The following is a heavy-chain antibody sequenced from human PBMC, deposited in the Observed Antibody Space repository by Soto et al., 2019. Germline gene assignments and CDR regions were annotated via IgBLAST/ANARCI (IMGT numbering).Heavy chain of an antibody. V-gene: IGHV6-1*01. CDR3: ARDHYYGMDV. J-gene: IGHJ6*02. CDR2: TYYRSKWYN. Sequence: WVRQAPSRGLEWLGRTYYRSKWYNDYAVSVKSRITINPDTSKNQFSLQLNSVTPEDTAVYYCARDHYYGMDVWGQGTTVTVSS.